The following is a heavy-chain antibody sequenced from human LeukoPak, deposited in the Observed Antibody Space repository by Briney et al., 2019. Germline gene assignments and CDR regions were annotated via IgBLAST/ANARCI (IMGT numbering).Heavy chain of an antibody. D-gene: IGHD4-11*01. V-gene: IGHV1-24*01. J-gene: IGHJ5*02. CDR3: ATAYRNYVSNCFDP. CDR1: GYTLTELS. Sequence: ASVKVSCKVSGYTLTELSMHWVRQAPGKGLEWMGGFDPEDGETIYAQKFQGRVTMTEETSTATAYMELSTLRAEDTPVYSCATAYRNYVSNCFDPWGQGTLVTVSS. CDR2: FDPEDGET.